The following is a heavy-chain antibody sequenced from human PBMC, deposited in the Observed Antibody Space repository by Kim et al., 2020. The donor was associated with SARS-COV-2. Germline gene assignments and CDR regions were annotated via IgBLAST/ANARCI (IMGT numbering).Heavy chain of an antibody. CDR1: GFTVSSNY. D-gene: IGHD3-22*01. V-gene: IGHV3-66*01. CDR3: AREVDSSGYYYFDY. J-gene: IGHJ4*02. CDR2: IYSGGST. Sequence: GGSLRLSCGASGFTVSSNYMSWVRQAPGKGLEWVSVIYSGGSTYYADSVKGRFTISRDNSKNTLYLQMNSLRAEDTAVYYCAREVDSSGYYYFDYWGQGTLVTVSS.